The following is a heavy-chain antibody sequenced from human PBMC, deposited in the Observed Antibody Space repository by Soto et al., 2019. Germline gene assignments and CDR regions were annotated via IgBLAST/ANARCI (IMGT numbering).Heavy chain of an antibody. CDR1: GFFFSSYA. J-gene: IGHJ4*02. CDR2: IGGSGGYK. Sequence: EVQLLESGGGLVQPGGSLRLSCAASGFFFSSYAMSWVRQAPGKGLEWVSGIGGSGGYKSYAASVKGRFTISRDNSKNTLYVQMESLGAEDTAVYYCAKDAAMVSSTFNYCDYWGQGTLVAVSS. V-gene: IGHV3-23*01. D-gene: IGHD6-13*01. CDR3: AKDAAMVSSTFNYCDY.